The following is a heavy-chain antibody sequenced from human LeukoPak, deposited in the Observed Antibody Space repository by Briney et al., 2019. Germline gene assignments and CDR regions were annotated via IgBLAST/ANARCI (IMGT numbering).Heavy chain of an antibody. Sequence: SETLSLTCTVSGYSIRSDSYWGWIRQSPGEGLEWIGSIHHTGYTYYNPSLKSRVTIFLDTSKNQFSLNLSSVTAADTAVYYCARRPRGVIIKTWFDSWGQGTLVTVSS. J-gene: IGHJ5*01. CDR1: GYSIRSDSY. D-gene: IGHD3-10*01. V-gene: IGHV4-38-2*02. CDR2: IHHTGYT. CDR3: ARRPRGVIIKTWFDS.